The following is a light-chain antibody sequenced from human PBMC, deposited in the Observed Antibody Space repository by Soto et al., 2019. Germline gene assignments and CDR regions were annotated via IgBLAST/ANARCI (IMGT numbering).Light chain of an antibody. Sequence: DIEMTQSPSTMSASVGDRVTITCRASQRISNLLAWYQQKLGTAPKLLIYKKTNLESDVAAMFSGSGSETEFTLAISSLEPDGFETDDCQQYHSVWTVGQGNKVDVK. J-gene: IGKJ1*01. CDR1: QRISNL. V-gene: IGKV1-5*03. CDR2: KKT. CDR3: QQYHSVWT.